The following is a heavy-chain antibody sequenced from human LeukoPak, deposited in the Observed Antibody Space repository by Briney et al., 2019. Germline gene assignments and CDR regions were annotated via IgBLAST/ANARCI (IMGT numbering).Heavy chain of an antibody. D-gene: IGHD6-19*01. CDR1: GFTFSSYG. CDR3: ARVRAGLQPAPYDY. V-gene: IGHV3-33*05. CDR2: ISYDGSNK. J-gene: IGHJ4*02. Sequence: GRSLRLSCAASGFTFSSYGMHWVRQAPGKGLEWVAVISYDGSNKYYADSVKGRFTISRDNSKNTLYLQMNSLRAEDTAVYYCARVRAGLQPAPYDYWGQGTLVTVSS.